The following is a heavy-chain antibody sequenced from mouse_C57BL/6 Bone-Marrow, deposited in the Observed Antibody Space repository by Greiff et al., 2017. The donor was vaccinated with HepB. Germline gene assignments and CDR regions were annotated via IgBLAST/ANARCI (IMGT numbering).Heavy chain of an antibody. CDR3: ARREGGYYLYYYAMDY. D-gene: IGHD1-1*01. J-gene: IGHJ4*01. CDR1: GYTFTNYW. CDR2: IYPGGGYT. Sequence: VQLQESGAELVRPGTSVKMSCKASGYTFTNYWIGWVKQRPGHGLEWIGDIYPGGGYTNYNEKVKGKATLTADKSSSTAYMQFSSLTSEDSAIYYCARREGGYYLYYYAMDYWGQGTSVTVSS. V-gene: IGHV1-63*01.